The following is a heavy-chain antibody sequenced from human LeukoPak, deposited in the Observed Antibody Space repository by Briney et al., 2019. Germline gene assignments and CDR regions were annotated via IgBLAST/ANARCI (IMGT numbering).Heavy chain of an antibody. CDR2: ISGSGGST. CDR3: AKPYDFWSGYYGVLVDY. V-gene: IGHV3-23*01. J-gene: IGHJ4*02. CDR1: GFTFSSYA. D-gene: IGHD3-3*01. Sequence: GGSLRLSCAASGFTFSSYAMSWVRQAPGKGLEWVSAISGSGGSTYYADSVKGRFTISRDNSKNTLYLQMNSLRAEDTAVYYCAKPYDFWSGYYGVLVDYWGQGTLVTVSS.